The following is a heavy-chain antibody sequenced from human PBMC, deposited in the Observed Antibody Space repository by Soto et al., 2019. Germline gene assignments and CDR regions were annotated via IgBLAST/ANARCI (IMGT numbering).Heavy chain of an antibody. CDR1: GFTFSSYW. J-gene: IGHJ6*02. Sequence: GGSLRLSCAASGFTFSSYWMSWVRQAPGKGLEWVANIKQDGSEKYYEDSVKGRFTISRDNAKNSLYLQMNSLRAEDTAVYYCARAGGSSWYYYYYGMDVWGQGTTVTVSS. V-gene: IGHV3-7*01. CDR3: ARAGGSSWYYYYYGMDV. D-gene: IGHD6-13*01. CDR2: IKQDGSEK.